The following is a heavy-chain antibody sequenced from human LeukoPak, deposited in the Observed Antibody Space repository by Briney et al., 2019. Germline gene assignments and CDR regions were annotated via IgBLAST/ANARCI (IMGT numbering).Heavy chain of an antibody. CDR1: GYTFTGYY. D-gene: IGHD4-17*01. J-gene: IGHJ4*02. CDR3: ARRSMTTALSHFDY. CDR2: INVYNGNT. Sequence: ASVKVSXKASGYTFTGYYMHWVRQAPGQGLEWMGWINVYNGNTNYAQKVQDRVTMTTDTSTSTAFMELRSLRSDDTAVYYCARRSMTTALSHFDYWGQGTLVTVSS. V-gene: IGHV1-18*04.